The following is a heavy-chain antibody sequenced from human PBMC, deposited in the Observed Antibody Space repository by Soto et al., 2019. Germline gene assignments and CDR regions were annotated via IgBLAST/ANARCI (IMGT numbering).Heavy chain of an antibody. J-gene: IGHJ4*02. CDR2: FIPVYRTL. D-gene: IGHD3-3*01. CDR3: ATGVSWIGYITVDS. CDR1: GGSFGNSA. Sequence: QVLLVQSGAEVKKPGSSVKISCKASGGSFGNSAINWVRQTPGQGLEWLGGFIPVYRTLNYAQKFQGRVTITADESTGTAYMTLSSLASNDTAVYYCATGVSWIGYITVDSWGQGTRGTVS. V-gene: IGHV1-69*01.